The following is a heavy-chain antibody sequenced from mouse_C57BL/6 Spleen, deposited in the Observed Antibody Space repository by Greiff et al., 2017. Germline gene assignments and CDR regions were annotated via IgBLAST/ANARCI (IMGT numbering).Heavy chain of an antibody. CDR3: TRIYYYGSSYGGIWCAY. D-gene: IGHD1-1*01. CDR2: IYPGNSDT. Sequence: VQLQQSGTVLARPGASVKMSCKTSGYTFTSYWMHWVKQRPGQGLEWIGAIYPGNSDTSYNQKFKGKAKLPAVTSDSTAYMELSSLTNADSAVYYCTRIYYYGSSYGGIWCAYWGQGTLVTVSA. V-gene: IGHV1-5*01. CDR1: GYTFTSYW. J-gene: IGHJ3*01.